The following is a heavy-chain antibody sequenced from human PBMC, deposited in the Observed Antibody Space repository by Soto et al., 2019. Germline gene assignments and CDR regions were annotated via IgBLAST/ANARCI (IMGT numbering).Heavy chain of an antibody. CDR1: GFTFSSNG. Sequence: EVQLVESGGGLVQPGGSLRLSCEASGFTFSSNGMNWVRQAPGKGLEWVSFISIGSSTINYADSVRGRFTISRDNAKNSLYLQMNSLRAEDTAVYYCASDWGVYDSDIRTHIPHLDSWGQGTLVTVSS. J-gene: IGHJ4*02. V-gene: IGHV3-48*01. CDR2: ISIGSSTI. CDR3: ASDWGVYDSDIRTHIPHLDS. D-gene: IGHD3-22*01.